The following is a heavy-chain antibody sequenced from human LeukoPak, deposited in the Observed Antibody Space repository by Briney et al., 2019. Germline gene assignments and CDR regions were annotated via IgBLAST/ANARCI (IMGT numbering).Heavy chain of an antibody. CDR2: IYYSGRT. CDR3: ARSRQEYYYGMDV. V-gene: IGHV4-59*01. CDR1: GDSINGYY. Sequence: SETLSLTCTVSGDSINGYYWSWIRQPPGKGLEWIGYIYYSGRTDYKPSLKSRVTISEDTSKNQFSLKLNSVTAVDTAMYYCARSRQEYYYGMDVWGQGTTVTVSS. J-gene: IGHJ6*02.